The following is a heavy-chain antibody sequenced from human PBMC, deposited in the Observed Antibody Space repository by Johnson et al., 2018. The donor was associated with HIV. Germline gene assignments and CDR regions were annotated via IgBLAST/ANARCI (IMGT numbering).Heavy chain of an antibody. J-gene: IGHJ3*02. CDR3: TTAIGIDAFDI. CDR2: IKRKIEGEAT. Sequence: EVQLVESGGGLVKPGGSLRLSCAASGFTFSNVWMSWVRQAPGKGLEWVGRIKRKIEGEATDYAAPVKGRFTISRDDSKNTLFLQMSSLKTDDTAVYYCTTAIGIDAFDIWGQGTMVTVSS. V-gene: IGHV3-15*01. D-gene: IGHD1-14*01. CDR1: GFTFSNVW.